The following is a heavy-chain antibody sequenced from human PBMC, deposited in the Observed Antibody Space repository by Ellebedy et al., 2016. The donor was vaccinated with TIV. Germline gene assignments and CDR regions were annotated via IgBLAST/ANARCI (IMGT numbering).Heavy chain of an antibody. CDR3: ARRASYGDYAVQVNPWFDP. CDR2: IRQEGDEI. V-gene: IGHV3-7*01. CDR1: GFNFRSYW. Sequence: GESLKISCAASGFNFRSYWMTWVRQAPGKGLEWVAKIRQEGDEIYYVESVKGRFTISRDNAKNSLFLQMNSLRVDATAVYYCARRASYGDYAVQVNPWFDPWGQGTLVTVSS. J-gene: IGHJ5*02. D-gene: IGHD4-17*01.